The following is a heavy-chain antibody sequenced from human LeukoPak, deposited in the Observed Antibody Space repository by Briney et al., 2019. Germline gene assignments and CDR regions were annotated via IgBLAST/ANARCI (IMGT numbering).Heavy chain of an antibody. CDR3: VRGWRNMDV. J-gene: IGHJ6*02. CDR2: VNNNGVTT. Sequence: PGGSLLLSCSASGFIFTSYPMHWVRQAPGKGLEYVAVVNNNGVTTYYAVSIKGRFTISRDNSKNTLYLQMSSLRPEDTAVYYCVRGWRNMDVWGQGTTVTVSS. CDR1: GFIFTSYP. V-gene: IGHV3-64D*06. D-gene: IGHD5-24*01.